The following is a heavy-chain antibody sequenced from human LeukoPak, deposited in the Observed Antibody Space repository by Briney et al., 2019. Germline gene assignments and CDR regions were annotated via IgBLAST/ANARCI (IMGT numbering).Heavy chain of an antibody. D-gene: IGHD3-10*01. CDR1: GFNLGDYA. CDR3: TRDGSGSYSGY. CDR2: IRSKAYGRIT. J-gene: IGHJ4*02. V-gene: IGHV3-49*03. Sequence: GGSLRLSRTASGFNLGDYAMSGLGPPPRKGVEGVGCIRSKAYGRITEHAASVKGRFTISRDDSKRTAYVQMNSRKTEDTSVYYCTRDGSGSYSGYWGQGTLVTVSP.